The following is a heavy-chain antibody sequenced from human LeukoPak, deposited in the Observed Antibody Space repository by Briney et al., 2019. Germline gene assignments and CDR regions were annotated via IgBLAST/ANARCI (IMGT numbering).Heavy chain of an antibody. CDR2: FDPEDGET. J-gene: IGHJ4*02. D-gene: IGHD3-10*01. Sequence: RASVKVSCKVPGYTLTELSMHWVRQAPGKGLEWMGGFDPEDGETIYAQKFQGRVTTTEDTSTDTAYMELSSLRSEDTAVYYCATDMVPVGGSATYWGQGTLVTVSS. CDR3: ATDMVPVGGSATY. V-gene: IGHV1-24*01. CDR1: GYTLTELS.